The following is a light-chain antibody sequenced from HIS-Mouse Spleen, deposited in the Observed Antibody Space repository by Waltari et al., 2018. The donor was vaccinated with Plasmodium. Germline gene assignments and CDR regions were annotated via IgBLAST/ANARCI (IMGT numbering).Light chain of an antibody. V-gene: IGKV1-6*01. CDR1: QGIRND. J-gene: IGKJ2*01. Sequence: AIQMTQSPSSLSASVGHRVTITGRAIQGIRNDLGWYQQKPGKAPKLLISAASSLQSGVPSRFSGSGSGTDFTLTISSLQPEDFATYYCLQDYNYPYTFGQGTKLEIK. CDR2: AAS. CDR3: LQDYNYPYT.